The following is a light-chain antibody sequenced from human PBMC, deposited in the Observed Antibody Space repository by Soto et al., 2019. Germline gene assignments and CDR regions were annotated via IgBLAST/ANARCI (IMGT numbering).Light chain of an antibody. CDR3: AAWDDSLNGRWV. CDR1: SSNIGSNT. V-gene: IGLV1-44*01. Sequence: QSVLTQPPSASGTPGQRVTISCSGSSSNIGSNTVNWYQQLPGTAPKLLIYSNNQRPSGVPDRFSGSKSGTSASLAISGLQSEDEADYYCAAWDDSLNGRWVFGGGTKLTVL. J-gene: IGLJ3*02. CDR2: SNN.